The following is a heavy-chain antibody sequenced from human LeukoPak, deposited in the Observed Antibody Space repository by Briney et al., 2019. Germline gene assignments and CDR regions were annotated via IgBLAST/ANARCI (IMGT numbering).Heavy chain of an antibody. CDR2: INTDSGGA. CDR1: GYTFVDYF. V-gene: IGHV1-2*06. Sequence: ASVKVSCKASGYTFVDYFIHWVRQAPGQGLEWMGRINTDSGGAEYVQKFQGRVIMTRDTSISTAYVEVSGLTSDDTAVYYCARDFTSTPNWEFDYWGQGTLVTVSS. CDR3: ARDFTSTPNWEFDY. D-gene: IGHD1-26*01. J-gene: IGHJ4*02.